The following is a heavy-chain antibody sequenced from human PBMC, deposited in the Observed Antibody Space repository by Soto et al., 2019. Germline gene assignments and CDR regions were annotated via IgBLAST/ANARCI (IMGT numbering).Heavy chain of an antibody. D-gene: IGHD3-10*01. CDR3: ARGGLDGYYYYGMDV. Sequence: SETLSLTCAVYGGSFSGYYWSWIRQPPGKGLEWIGEINHSGSTNYNPSLKSRVTISVDTSKNQFSLKLSSVTAADTAVYYCARGGLDGYYYYGMDVWGQGTTVTVSS. V-gene: IGHV4-34*01. J-gene: IGHJ6*02. CDR2: INHSGST. CDR1: GGSFSGYY.